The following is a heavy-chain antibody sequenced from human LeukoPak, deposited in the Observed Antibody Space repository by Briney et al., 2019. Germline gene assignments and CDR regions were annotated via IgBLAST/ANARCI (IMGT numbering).Heavy chain of an antibody. V-gene: IGHV1-18*01. D-gene: IGHD3-22*01. CDR2: ISAYNGNT. Sequence: GESLKISCKASGYTFTSYGISWVRQAPGQGLEWMGWISAYNGNTNYAQKLQGRVTMTTDTSTSTAYMELRSLRSDDTAVYYCARAAVTMIVVVTEGGAFDIWGQGTMVTVSS. J-gene: IGHJ3*02. CDR1: GYTFTSYG. CDR3: ARAAVTMIVVVTEGGAFDI.